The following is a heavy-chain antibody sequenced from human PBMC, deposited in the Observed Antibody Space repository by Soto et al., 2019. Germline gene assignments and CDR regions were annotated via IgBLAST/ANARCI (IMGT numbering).Heavy chain of an antibody. J-gene: IGHJ4*02. Sequence: GGSLRLSCAASGFTFSSYGMHWVRQAPGKGLEWVAVISYDGSNKYYADSVKGRFTISRDNSKNTLYLQMNSLRAEDTAVYYCAKDRVGVVAATPEDYWGQGTLVTVSS. D-gene: IGHD2-15*01. CDR1: GFTFSSYG. CDR2: ISYDGSNK. CDR3: AKDRVGVVAATPEDY. V-gene: IGHV3-30*18.